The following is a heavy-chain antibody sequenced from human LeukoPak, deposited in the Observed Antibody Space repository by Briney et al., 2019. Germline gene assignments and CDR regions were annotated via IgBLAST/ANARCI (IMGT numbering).Heavy chain of an antibody. CDR1: GYTFTGYY. J-gene: IGHJ4*02. CDR3: ARYVHDYGDRRFDY. CDR2: INPNGGGT. V-gene: IGHV1-2*02. D-gene: IGHD4-17*01. Sequence: AASVKVSCKASGYTFTGYYMHWVRQAPGQGLEWMGWINPNGGGTNYAQKFQGRVTMTRDTSISTAYMELSRLRSDDTAVYYCARYVHDYGDRRFDYWGQGTLVTVSS.